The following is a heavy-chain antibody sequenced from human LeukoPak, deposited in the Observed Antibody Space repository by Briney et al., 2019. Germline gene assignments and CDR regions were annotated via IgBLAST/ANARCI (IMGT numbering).Heavy chain of an antibody. Sequence: GSLRLSCAASGFTFSDYYMSWIRQAPGKGLEWVSYISSSGSTIYYADSVKGRFTISRDNAKNSLYLQMNSLRAEDTAVYYCATWRYCSGGHCFGNYYMDVWGKGTTVTVSS. CDR3: ATWRYCSGGHCFGNYYMDV. V-gene: IGHV3-11*01. J-gene: IGHJ6*03. CDR2: ISSSGSTI. D-gene: IGHD2-15*01. CDR1: GFTFSDYY.